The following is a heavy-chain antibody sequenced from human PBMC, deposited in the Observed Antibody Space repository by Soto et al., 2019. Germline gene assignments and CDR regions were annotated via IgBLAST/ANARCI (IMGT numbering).Heavy chain of an antibody. V-gene: IGHV4-39*01. CDR3: ARQGTN. Sequence: PSVTLSLTCNVSGVSISDTSYYWGGISHPPGKGLEWIGTIYFNGNTFYNPSLKSRLTISVDTSKNQISLRLTSVTAAANAISYCARQGTNWGQGTLVSVSS. D-gene: IGHD3-10*01. CDR1: GVSISDTSYY. J-gene: IGHJ4*02. CDR2: IYFNGNT.